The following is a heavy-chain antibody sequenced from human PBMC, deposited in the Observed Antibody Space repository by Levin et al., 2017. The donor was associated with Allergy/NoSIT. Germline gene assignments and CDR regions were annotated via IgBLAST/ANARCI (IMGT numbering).Heavy chain of an antibody. D-gene: IGHD6-19*01. J-gene: IGHJ4*02. Sequence: GESLKISCKTSGYTFSNYYMHWVRQAPGQGLEWMGWINPDSGRTKYSQKFQGSVTMTRDTSLSTAYMELSSLRSDDTAVYYCARVVGFNYNSGLSHWGQGTLVTVSS. CDR1: GYTFSNYY. V-gene: IGHV1-2*02. CDR2: INPDSGRT. CDR3: ARVVGFNYNSGLSH.